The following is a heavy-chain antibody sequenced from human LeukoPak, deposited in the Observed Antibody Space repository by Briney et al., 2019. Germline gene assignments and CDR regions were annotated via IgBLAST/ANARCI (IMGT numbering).Heavy chain of an antibody. CDR3: AREIARFGI. Sequence: PSGSLSLTCAVSGGSISNSNWWSGVRQPPGKGLEWIGEIFHSGSTTYNPSLKSRVAISLDKSKNQFSLNPSSATAADTAVYYSAREIARFGIWGQGTLVTASS. CDR2: IFHSGST. J-gene: IGHJ4*02. CDR1: GGSISNSNW. V-gene: IGHV4-4*02. D-gene: IGHD3-16*01.